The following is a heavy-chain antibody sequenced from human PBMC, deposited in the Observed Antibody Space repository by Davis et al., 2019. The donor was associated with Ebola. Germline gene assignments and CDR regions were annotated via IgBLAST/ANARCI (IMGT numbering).Heavy chain of an antibody. CDR1: GFTFSSYW. CDR3: ARDRKDIVVVPAADY. CDR2: IKQDGSEK. V-gene: IGHV3-7*03. J-gene: IGHJ4*02. Sequence: GESLKISCAASGFTFSSYWMSWVRQAPGKGLEWVANIKQDGSEKYYVDSVKGRFTISRDNAKNSLYLQMNSLRAEDTSVYYCARDRKDIVVVPAADYWGQGTLVTVSS. D-gene: IGHD2-2*01.